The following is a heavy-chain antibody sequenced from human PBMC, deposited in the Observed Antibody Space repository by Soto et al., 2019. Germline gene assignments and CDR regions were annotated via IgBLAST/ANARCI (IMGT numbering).Heavy chain of an antibody. J-gene: IGHJ4*02. CDR1: GYTFTNYG. Sequence: QVQLVQSGAEVKKPGASVKVSCKASGYTFTNYGNSWVRQAPGQGLEWMGWISAYNGNTNYAQKLQARVTMTTDTSTSRAYMELRSLTSDDTAVYYCARDSPPVEYWGQGTLVTVSS. V-gene: IGHV1-18*01. CDR3: ARDSPPVEY. CDR2: ISAYNGNT.